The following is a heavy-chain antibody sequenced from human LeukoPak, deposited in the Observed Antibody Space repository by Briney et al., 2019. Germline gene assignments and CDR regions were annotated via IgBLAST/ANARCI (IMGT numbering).Heavy chain of an antibody. CDR2: ISSSSSYI. J-gene: IGHJ4*02. CDR1: GFTFSSYS. Sequence: GGSLRLSCAASGFTFSSYSMNWVRQAPGKGLEWVSSISSSSSYIYYADSVKGRFTISRDNAKNSLYLQMNSLRAEDTAVYYCARVVSAMVSYYFDYWGQGTLVTVSS. CDR3: ARVVSAMVSYYFDY. D-gene: IGHD5-18*01. V-gene: IGHV3-21*01.